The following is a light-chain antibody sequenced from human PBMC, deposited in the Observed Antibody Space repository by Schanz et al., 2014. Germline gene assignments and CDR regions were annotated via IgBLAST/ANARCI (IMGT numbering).Light chain of an antibody. V-gene: IGLV2-18*02. CDR3: SSYTSSSTPHYV. CDR2: EVS. CDR1: SSDVGSYNR. J-gene: IGLJ1*01. Sequence: QSALTQPPSVSGSPGQSVTISCTGTSSDVGSYNRVFWYQQPPGTAPKLIIYEVSNRPSGVPDRFSGSKSGNTASLTVSGLQAEDEADYYCSSYTSSSTPHYVFGTGTKLTVL.